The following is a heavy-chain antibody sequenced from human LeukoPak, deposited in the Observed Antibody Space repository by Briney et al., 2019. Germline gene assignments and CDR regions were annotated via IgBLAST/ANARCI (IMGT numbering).Heavy chain of an antibody. D-gene: IGHD3-16*01. CDR1: GFTVSSNY. J-gene: IGHJ6*03. CDR3: ARDVFRFGDYYYYMDV. Sequence: GGSLRLSCAASGFTVSSNYMSWVRQAPGKGLEWVSVIYSGGSTYYADSVKGRFTISRDNSKNTLYLQMNSLRAEDTAVYYCARDVFRFGDYYYYMDVWGKGTTVTVSS. CDR2: IYSGGST. V-gene: IGHV3-66*02.